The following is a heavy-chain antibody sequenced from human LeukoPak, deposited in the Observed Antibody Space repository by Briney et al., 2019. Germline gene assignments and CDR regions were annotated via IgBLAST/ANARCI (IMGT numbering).Heavy chain of an antibody. CDR2: ISGGGDTT. CDR1: GFTFTSST. Sequence: GGSLSLSCAASGFTFTSSTMNWVRQAPGKGLEWVSAISGGGDTTYYADSVKGRFTISRDNSKNTLYLQMSSLRAEDTAEHYCAKVRYDDSSGYPHYYFDYWGQGTLVTVSS. J-gene: IGHJ4*02. D-gene: IGHD3-22*01. V-gene: IGHV3-23*01. CDR3: AKVRYDDSSGYPHYYFDY.